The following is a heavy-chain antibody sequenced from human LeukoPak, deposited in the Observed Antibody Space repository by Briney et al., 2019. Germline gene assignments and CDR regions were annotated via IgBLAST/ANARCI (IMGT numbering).Heavy chain of an antibody. V-gene: IGHV4-34*01. CDR3: ARAGGGDTAMFFSPTIDY. Sequence: SETLSLTCAVYGGTFSGYYWSWIRQPPGKGLQSIVQINHSGSTNYNPSLKRRVTISVDTSKNQFSLKLSSVTAADTAVYYCARAGGGDTAMFFSPTIDYWGQGTLVTVSS. D-gene: IGHD5-18*01. CDR2: INHSGST. CDR1: GGTFSGYY. J-gene: IGHJ4*02.